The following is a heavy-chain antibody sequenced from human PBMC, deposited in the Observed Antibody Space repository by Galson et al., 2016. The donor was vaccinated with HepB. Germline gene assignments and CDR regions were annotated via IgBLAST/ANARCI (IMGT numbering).Heavy chain of an antibody. CDR2: INHSGTS. CDR3: ARSGVGGDNNWFDS. Sequence: SETLSLTCAVYGESFSSYSWTWIRQSPGKGLEWIGEINHSGTSHSSPSLKSRVTISVDPSKSQFSLNVSSVTAADTAVYFCARSGVGGDNNWFDSWCQGTLVTVSA. J-gene: IGHJ5*01. CDR1: GESFSSYS. V-gene: IGHV4-34*01. D-gene: IGHD3-3*01.